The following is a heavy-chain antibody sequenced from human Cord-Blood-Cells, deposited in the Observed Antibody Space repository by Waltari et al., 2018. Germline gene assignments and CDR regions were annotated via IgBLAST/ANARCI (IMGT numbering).Heavy chain of an antibody. J-gene: IGHJ4*02. Sequence: QLVASGVGLIQPGGSLRPSCPASGFTVSSTYMSWARQAPGKGLEWVSVIYSGGSTYYADSVKGRFTISRDNSKNTLYLQMNSLRAEDTAVYYCARDTGYGSGSYDYWGQGTLVTVSS. CDR2: IYSGGST. D-gene: IGHD3-10*01. V-gene: IGHV3-53*01. CDR1: GFTVSSTY. CDR3: ARDTGYGSGSYDY.